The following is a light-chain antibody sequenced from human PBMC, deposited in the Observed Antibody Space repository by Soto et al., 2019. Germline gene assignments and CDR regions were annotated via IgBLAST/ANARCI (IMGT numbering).Light chain of an antibody. CDR2: KAS. CDR3: QQYDRDPFT. J-gene: IGKJ3*01. V-gene: IGKV1-5*03. Sequence: DIQMTQSPSTLSASVGDRVTITCRASQSIGSWLAWYLQKPGKAPELLIYKASNLERGVPTRCSGSGSGTEFTLTIDSLQPDDFALYYCQQYDRDPFTFGPGTKVDFK. CDR1: QSIGSW.